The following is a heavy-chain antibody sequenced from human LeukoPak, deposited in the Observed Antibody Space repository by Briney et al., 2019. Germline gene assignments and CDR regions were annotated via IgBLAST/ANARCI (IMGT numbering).Heavy chain of an antibody. CDR2: IYYSGST. CDR1: GGSISSGSYY. V-gene: IGHV4-39*07. CDR3: ARNQQLVNWFDP. D-gene: IGHD6-13*01. Sequence: PSETLSLTCTVSGGSISSGSYYWRWIRQPPGKGLEWIGSIYYSGSTYYNPSLKSRVTISVDTSKNQFSLKLSSVTAADTAVYYCARNQQLVNWFDPWGQGTLVTVSS. J-gene: IGHJ5*02.